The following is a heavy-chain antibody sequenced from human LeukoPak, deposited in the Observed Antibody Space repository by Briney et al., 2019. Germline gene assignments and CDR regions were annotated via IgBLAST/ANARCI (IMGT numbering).Heavy chain of an antibody. J-gene: IGHJ4*02. CDR3: ARDPPPHYYDSSGFDY. CDR2: INPNSGGT. D-gene: IGHD3-22*01. CDR1: GYTFTGYY. Sequence: ASVKVSCKASGYTFTGYYMHWVRQAPGQGLEWMGWINPNSGGTNYAQKVQGRVTMTRDTSNSTAYMELSRLRSDDTAVYYCARDPPPHYYDSSGFDYWGQGTLVTVSS. V-gene: IGHV1-2*02.